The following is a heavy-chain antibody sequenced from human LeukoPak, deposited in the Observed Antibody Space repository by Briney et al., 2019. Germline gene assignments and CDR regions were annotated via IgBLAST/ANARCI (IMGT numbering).Heavy chain of an antibody. CDR2: IYHSGST. CDR1: GYSISSGYY. D-gene: IGHD6-6*01. J-gene: IGHJ4*02. Sequence: SETLSLTCTVSGYSISSGYYWGWIRQPPGKGLEWIGSIYHSGSTYYNPSLKSRVTISVDTSKNQFSLKLSSVTAADTAVYYCARSIAARHDYWGQGTRVAVSP. CDR3: ARSIAARHDY. V-gene: IGHV4-38-2*02.